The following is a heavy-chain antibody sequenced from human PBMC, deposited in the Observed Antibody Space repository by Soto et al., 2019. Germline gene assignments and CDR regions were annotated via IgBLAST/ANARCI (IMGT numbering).Heavy chain of an antibody. Sequence: PSETLSLTCAGYGGSFSVYFWTLIRQSPGKGLEWIGKINHSGGTNYNSSLKSRVTISVDTSKNQFSLILSSVTAADTAVYYCARDPQYYHFWSGYQNEGYYGTDVWRQGTTVTVSS. D-gene: IGHD3-3*02. CDR2: INHSGGT. CDR1: GGSFSVYF. V-gene: IGHV4-34*01. CDR3: ARDPQYYHFWSGYQNEGYYGTDV. J-gene: IGHJ6*02.